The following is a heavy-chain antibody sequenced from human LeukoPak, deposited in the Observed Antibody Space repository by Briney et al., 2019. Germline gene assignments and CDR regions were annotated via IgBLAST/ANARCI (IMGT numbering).Heavy chain of an antibody. D-gene: IGHD2/OR15-2a*01. V-gene: IGHV1-69*04. CDR1: GGTFSSYA. CDR2: IIPILGIA. Sequence: GASVKVSCKASGGTFSSYAISWVRQAPGQGLEWMGRIIPILGIANYAQKFQGRVTITADKSTSTAYMELSSLRSEDTAVYYCARATRISRDAFDIWGQGTMVTVSS. CDR3: ARATRISRDAFDI. J-gene: IGHJ3*02.